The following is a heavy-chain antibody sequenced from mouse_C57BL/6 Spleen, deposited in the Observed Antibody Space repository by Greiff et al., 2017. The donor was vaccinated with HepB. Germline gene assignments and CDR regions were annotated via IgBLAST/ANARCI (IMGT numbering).Heavy chain of an antibody. CDR3: ARTGGPFYCYFDV. J-gene: IGHJ1*03. V-gene: IGHV3-1*01. D-gene: IGHD4-1*01. CDR2: ITYSGNT. CDR1: GYSITSGYD. Sequence: DVQLVESGPGMVKPSQSLSLTCTVTGYSITSGYDWHWIRHFPGNKLEWMGYITYSGNTNYNPSLKRQISITHDTSKNHVFLKLNSVTTEDTATYYCARTGGPFYCYFDVWGTGTTVTVSS.